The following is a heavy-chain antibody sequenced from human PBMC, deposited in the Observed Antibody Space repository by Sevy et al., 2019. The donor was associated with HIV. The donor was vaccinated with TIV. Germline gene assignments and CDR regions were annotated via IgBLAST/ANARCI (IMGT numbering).Heavy chain of an antibody. V-gene: IGHV3-30*04. CDR2: ISYDGSNK. Sequence: GGSLRLSCAASGFTFSSYAVHWVRQAPGKGLEWVAVISYDGSNKYYADSVKGRFTISRDNSKNTLYLQMNSLRAEDTAVYYCARDQFIVGADYYYYGMDVWGQGTTVTVSS. D-gene: IGHD1-26*01. J-gene: IGHJ6*02. CDR3: ARDQFIVGADYYYYGMDV. CDR1: GFTFSSYA.